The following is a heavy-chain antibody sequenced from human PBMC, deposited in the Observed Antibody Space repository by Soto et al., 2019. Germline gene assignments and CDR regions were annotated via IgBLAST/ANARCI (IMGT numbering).Heavy chain of an antibody. CDR1: GYTFTSYG. D-gene: IGHD3-10*01. CDR3: ATYPTLLWFGEDDPGVDAFDI. J-gene: IGHJ3*02. CDR2: TSAYNGNT. V-gene: IGHV1-18*01. Sequence: ASVKVSCKASGYTFTSYGISWVRQAPGQGLEWMGWTSAYNGNTNYAQKLQGRVTMTTDTSTSTAYMELRSLRSDDTAVYYCATYPTLLWFGEDDPGVDAFDIWGQGTMVTVSS.